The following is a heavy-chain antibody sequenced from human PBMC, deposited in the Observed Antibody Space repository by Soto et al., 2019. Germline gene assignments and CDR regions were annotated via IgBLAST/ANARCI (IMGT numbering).Heavy chain of an antibody. CDR2: INPSGGST. CDR3: AREAVTGGYYYGMDV. V-gene: IGHV1-46*01. CDR1: GYTFTSYY. D-gene: IGHD4-17*01. J-gene: IGHJ6*02. Sequence: ASVKVSCKASGYTFTSYYMHWVRQAPGQGLEWMGIINPSGGSTSYAQKFQGRVTMTRDTSTSTVYMELSSLRSEDTAVYYCAREAVTGGYYYGMDVWGQGTTVTVSS.